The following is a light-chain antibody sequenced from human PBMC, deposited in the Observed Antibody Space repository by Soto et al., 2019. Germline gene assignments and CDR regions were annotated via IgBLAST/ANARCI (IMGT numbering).Light chain of an antibody. CDR1: SSNIGAGFD. CDR3: QSYDSSLSGRVV. J-gene: IGLJ2*01. CDR2: GNT. V-gene: IGLV1-40*01. Sequence: QSVLTQPPSVSGAPGQRVTISCTGSSSNIGAGFDVHWYQQLPGTAPKLLISGNTNRPSGVPDRFSGSKSGTSASLAITGLQAEDEGDYYCQSYDSSLSGRVVFGGGTKLTVL.